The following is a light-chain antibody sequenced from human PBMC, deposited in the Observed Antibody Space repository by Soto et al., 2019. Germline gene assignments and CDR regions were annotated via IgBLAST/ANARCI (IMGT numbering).Light chain of an antibody. J-gene: IGKJ2*01. Sequence: EIVLTQSPATLSLSPGERATLSCRASQSVSSYLAWYPQKPGQAPRLLIYDASNRATGIPARFSGSGSGTDFTLTISRLVHEDFAVYYCQQRSNWPPYTFGQGTKLEIK. CDR2: DAS. CDR3: QQRSNWPPYT. CDR1: QSVSSY. V-gene: IGKV3-11*01.